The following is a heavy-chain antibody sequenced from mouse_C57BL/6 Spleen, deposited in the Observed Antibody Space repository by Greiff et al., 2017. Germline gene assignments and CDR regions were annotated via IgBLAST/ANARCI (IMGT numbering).Heavy chain of an antibody. V-gene: IGHV1-22*01. D-gene: IGHD1-1*01. CDR2: INPNNGGT. CDR3: ARSEGRRGSSYWCAY. Sequence: VQLKQSGPELVKPGASVKMSCKASGYTFTDYNMHWVKQSHGKSLEWIGYINPNNGGTSYNQQFKGKATLTVNKSSSTAYMELRSLTSEDSAVYYCARSEGRRGSSYWCAYWGQGTLVTVSA. CDR1: GYTFTDYN. J-gene: IGHJ3*01.